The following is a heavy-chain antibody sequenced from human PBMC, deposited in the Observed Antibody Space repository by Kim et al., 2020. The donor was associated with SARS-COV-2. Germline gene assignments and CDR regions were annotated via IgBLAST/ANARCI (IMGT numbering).Heavy chain of an antibody. Sequence: SETLSLTCSVSGGSIRSGGKFWTWIRQHPAKGLEWIGYISYSGNSHYSPSLRSRVSISLQTSENQFSLKLTSVTAADTAVYYCASGQPLDYWGKGILVTVSS. D-gene: IGHD2-2*01. V-gene: IGHV4-31*03. CDR1: GGSIRSGGKF. CDR2: ISYSGNS. CDR3: ASGQPLDY. J-gene: IGHJ4*02.